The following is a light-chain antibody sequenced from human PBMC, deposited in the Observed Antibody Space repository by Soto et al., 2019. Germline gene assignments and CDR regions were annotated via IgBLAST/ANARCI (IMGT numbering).Light chain of an antibody. CDR1: SSDIGHYNY. CDR3: SSYTTTSTQV. Sequence: QSALTQPASVSGSPGQSITISCTGTSSDIGHYNYVSWYQQHPGKVPKLIISEVRNRPSGVSDRFSGSKSGNSASLTISDLQTEDEADYYCSSYTTTSTQVFGSGTKVTVL. J-gene: IGLJ1*01. V-gene: IGLV2-14*01. CDR2: EVR.